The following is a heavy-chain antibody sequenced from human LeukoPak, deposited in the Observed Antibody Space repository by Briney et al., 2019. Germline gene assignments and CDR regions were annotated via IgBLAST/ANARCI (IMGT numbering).Heavy chain of an antibody. CDR3: ATALGPDAFDI. CDR2: IYYSGST. V-gene: IGHV4-39*07. D-gene: IGHD3-3*02. CDR1: GGSISSSSYY. J-gene: IGHJ3*02. Sequence: SETLSLTCTVSGGSISSSSYYWGWIRQPPGKGLEWIGSIYYSGSTYYNPSLKSRVTISVDTSKNQFSLKLSSVTAADTAVYYCATALGPDAFDIWGQGTMVTVSS.